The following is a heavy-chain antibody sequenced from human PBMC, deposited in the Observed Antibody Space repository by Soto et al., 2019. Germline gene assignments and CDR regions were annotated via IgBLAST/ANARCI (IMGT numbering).Heavy chain of an antibody. CDR1: GFTFSSYG. V-gene: IGHV3-33*01. J-gene: IGHJ6*02. CDR3: ARDRDTAMALHYGMDV. D-gene: IGHD5-18*01. CDR2: IWYDGSNK. Sequence: QVQLVESGGGVVQPGRSLRLSCAASGFTFSSYGMHWVRQAPGKGLEWVAVIWYDGSNKYYADSVKGRFTISRDNSKNTLYLKMNSLRAEDTAVYYCARDRDTAMALHYGMDVWGQGTTVTVSS.